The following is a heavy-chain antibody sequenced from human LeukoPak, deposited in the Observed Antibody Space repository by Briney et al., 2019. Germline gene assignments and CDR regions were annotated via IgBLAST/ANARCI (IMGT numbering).Heavy chain of an antibody. CDR1: GGTFSSYA. Sequence: SVKVSCKASGGTFSSYAISWVRQAPGQGLEWMGRIIPILGIANYAQKFQGRVTITADKSTSTAYMELSSLRSEDTAVYYCARDQAYYYGSGSYYKALYYYYGMDVWGQGTTVTVSS. V-gene: IGHV1-69*04. CDR3: ARDQAYYYGSGSYYKALYYYYGMDV. CDR2: IIPILGIA. J-gene: IGHJ6*02. D-gene: IGHD3-10*01.